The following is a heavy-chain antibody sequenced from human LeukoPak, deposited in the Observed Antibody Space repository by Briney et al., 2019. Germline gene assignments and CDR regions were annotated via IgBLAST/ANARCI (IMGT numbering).Heavy chain of an antibody. CDR1: GGSISSGSYY. D-gene: IGHD6-19*01. J-gene: IGHJ4*02. CDR2: IYTSGST. V-gene: IGHV4-61*02. CDR3: ARDNGKSSGWYGVDY. Sequence: SQTLSLTCTDSGGSISSGSYYWSWIRQPAGKGLEWIGRIYTSGSTNYNPSLKSRVTISVDTSKNQFSLKLNSVTAADTAVYYCARDNGKSSGWYGVDYWGQGTLVTVSS.